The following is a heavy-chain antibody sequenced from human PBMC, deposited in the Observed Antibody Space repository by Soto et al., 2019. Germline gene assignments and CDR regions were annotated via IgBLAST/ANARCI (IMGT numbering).Heavy chain of an antibody. CDR1: GFTFSSYA. D-gene: IGHD3-10*01. Sequence: GGSLRLSCAASGFTFSSYAMHWVRQAPGKGLEWVSGISWNSGSIGYADSVKGRFTISRDNAKNSLYLQMNSLRAEDTALYYCAKSGDGMDVWGQGTTVTVSS. CDR3: AKSGDGMDV. CDR2: ISWNSGSI. V-gene: IGHV3-9*01. J-gene: IGHJ6*02.